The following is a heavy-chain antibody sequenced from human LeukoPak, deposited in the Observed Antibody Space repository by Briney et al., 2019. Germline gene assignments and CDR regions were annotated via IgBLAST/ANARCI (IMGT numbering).Heavy chain of an antibody. D-gene: IGHD6-19*01. CDR1: GGSFSGYY. J-gene: IGHJ4*02. CDR3: ARSPGIAVAGYLDY. Sequence: SETLSLTCAVYGGSFSGYYWSWIRQPPGKGLEWIGEINHSGSTNYNPSLKSRVTISVDTSKNQFSLKLSSVTAADTAVYYCARSPGIAVAGYLDYWGQGTLVIVSS. V-gene: IGHV4-34*01. CDR2: INHSGST.